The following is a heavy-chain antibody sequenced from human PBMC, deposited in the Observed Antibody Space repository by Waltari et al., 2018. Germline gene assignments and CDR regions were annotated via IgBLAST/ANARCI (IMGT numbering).Heavy chain of an antibody. CDR3: ARAFWSGYMDWFDP. CDR2: IIPILGIA. CDR1: GGTFSSYT. Sequence: QVQLVQSGAEVKKPGSSVKVSCKASGGTFSSYTISWVRQAPGQGLEWMGRIIPILGIANYAQKFQGRVTITADKSTSTAYMELSSLRSEDTAVYYCARAFWSGYMDWFDPWGQGTLVTVSS. D-gene: IGHD3-3*01. J-gene: IGHJ5*02. V-gene: IGHV1-69*02.